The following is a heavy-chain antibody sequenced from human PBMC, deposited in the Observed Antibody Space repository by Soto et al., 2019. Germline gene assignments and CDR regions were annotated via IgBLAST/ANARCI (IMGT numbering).Heavy chain of an antibody. Sequence: QVQLVQSGADVKAPGSSLKVSCKASGGTFNSYIFTWVRQAPGQGLEWMGRIIPVLGVTYYAQRFQGRVTITADKSTTTAYMELSSLGSEDTAIYYCAKSTNPGSATPSYYGIDVWGQGTTVTVSS. V-gene: IGHV1-69*02. D-gene: IGHD2-15*01. CDR3: AKSTNPGSATPSYYGIDV. J-gene: IGHJ6*02. CDR2: IIPVLGVT. CDR1: GGTFNSYI.